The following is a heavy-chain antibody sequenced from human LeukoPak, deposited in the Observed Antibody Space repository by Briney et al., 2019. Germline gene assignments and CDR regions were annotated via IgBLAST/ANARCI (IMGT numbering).Heavy chain of an antibody. V-gene: IGHV3-23*01. CDR1: GFTFSNYA. CDR3: AKLQDFYDNSGYSYFDN. Sequence: GGSLRLSCAASGFTFSNYAMSWVRQAPGKGLKWVSSITGNALNTYHADFIKGRFTISRDDSKNTLYLHLSSLRVEDTAVYYCAKLQDFYDNSGYSYFDNWGQGTLVTVSS. CDR2: ITGNALNT. J-gene: IGHJ4*02. D-gene: IGHD3-22*01.